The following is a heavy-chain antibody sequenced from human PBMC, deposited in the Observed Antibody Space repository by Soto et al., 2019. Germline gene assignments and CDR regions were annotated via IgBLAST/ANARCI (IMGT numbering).Heavy chain of an antibody. V-gene: IGHV1-18*01. CDR1: GYTFTSYG. Sequence: GASVKVSCKASGYTFTSYGISWVRQAPGQGLEWMGWISAYNGNTNYAQKLQGRVTMTTDTSTSTAYMELRSLRAEDTAVYYCAKAWPTVTTYDYWGQGTLVTVSS. J-gene: IGHJ4*02. CDR2: ISAYNGNT. CDR3: AKAWPTVTTYDY. D-gene: IGHD4-17*01.